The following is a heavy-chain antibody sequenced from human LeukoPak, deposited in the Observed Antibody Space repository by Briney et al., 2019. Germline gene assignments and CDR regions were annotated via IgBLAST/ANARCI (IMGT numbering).Heavy chain of an antibody. CDR1: GGSISSSSYY. V-gene: IGHV4-39*02. CDR2: IYYSGST. D-gene: IGHD3-10*01. Sequence: SETLSLTCTVSGGSISSSSYYWGWIRQPPGKGLEWIGSIYYSGSTYYNPSLKSRVTISVDTSKNQFSLKLSSVTAADTAVYYCARDSYYGSGSLDPGFDPWGQGTLVTVSS. J-gene: IGHJ5*02. CDR3: ARDSYYGSGSLDPGFDP.